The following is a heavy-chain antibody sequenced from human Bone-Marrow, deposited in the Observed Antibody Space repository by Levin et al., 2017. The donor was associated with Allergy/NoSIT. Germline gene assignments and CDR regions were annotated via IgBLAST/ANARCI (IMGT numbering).Heavy chain of an antibody. V-gene: IGHV4-59*08. CDR1: GGSIGTYS. D-gene: IGHD5-12*01. CDR2: IFYGGTT. CDR3: ARLYIAATVFGVSRYFDF. J-gene: IGHJ2*01. Sequence: SCTVSGGSIGTYSWSWVRQSPGKGLEWIGYIFYGGTTNHNPSVKSRVTMSLDTSTNQFSLNLRSVTAADTAVYYCARLYIAATVFGVSRYFDFWGPGTLVTVSS.